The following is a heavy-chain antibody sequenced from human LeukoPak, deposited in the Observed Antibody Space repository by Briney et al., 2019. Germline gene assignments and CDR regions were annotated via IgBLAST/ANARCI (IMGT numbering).Heavy chain of an antibody. Sequence: SVKVSCKASGGTFSSYASSWVRQAPGQGLEWMGRIIPIFGTANYAQKFQGRVTITTDESTSTAYMELSSLRSEDTDVYYCARELPDIVAPDAFDIWGQGTMVTVSS. CDR1: GGTFSSYA. CDR2: IIPIFGTA. D-gene: IGHD5-12*01. V-gene: IGHV1-69*05. CDR3: ARELPDIVAPDAFDI. J-gene: IGHJ3*02.